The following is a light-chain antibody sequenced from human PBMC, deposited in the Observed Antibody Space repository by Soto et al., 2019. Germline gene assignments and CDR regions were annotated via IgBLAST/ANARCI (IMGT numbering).Light chain of an antibody. J-gene: IGKJ1*01. V-gene: IGKV3-20*01. Sequence: EIVLTQSPGTLSLSPGERATLSCRASQSVTRNYLAWYQQRPGQAPRLLIYGASIRATGIPDTFSGGGSGTDFTLTISRLEPEDFALYYFQQYGKSPWTFGQGTKVEIK. CDR2: GAS. CDR1: QSVTRNY. CDR3: QQYGKSPWT.